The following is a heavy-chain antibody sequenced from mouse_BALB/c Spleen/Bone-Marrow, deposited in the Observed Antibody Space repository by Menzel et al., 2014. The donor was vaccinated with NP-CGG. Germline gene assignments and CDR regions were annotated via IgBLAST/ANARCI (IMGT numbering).Heavy chain of an antibody. CDR2: IDPANGNT. CDR1: GFNIKDTY. Sequence: EVQLQQSGAELVKPGASVKLSCTASGFNIKDTYMYWVKQRPEQGLEWIGRIDPANGNTKYDPKFQGKATITADTSSNTAYLQLSSLTSEDTAVYYCARSGDYGSSLAYWGQGTLVTVPA. CDR3: ARSGDYGSSLAY. D-gene: IGHD1-1*01. V-gene: IGHV14-3*02. J-gene: IGHJ3*01.